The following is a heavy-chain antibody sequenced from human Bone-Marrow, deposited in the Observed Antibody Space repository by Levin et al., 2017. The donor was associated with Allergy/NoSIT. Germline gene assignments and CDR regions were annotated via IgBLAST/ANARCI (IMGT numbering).Heavy chain of an antibody. J-gene: IGHJ4*02. D-gene: IGHD1-20*01. CDR1: GGSLSSSYYY. CDR3: ARFWAITRVYYFDF. CDR2: SYYNGRT. Sequence: ETLSLTCTVSGGSLSSSYYYWGWIRQPPGKGLEWIGNSYYNGRTYYNPSLRSRVSISIDTSKSHFSLKVSSVTAADTAVYYCARFWAITRVYYFDFWGPGTLVTVSS. V-gene: IGHV4-39*07.